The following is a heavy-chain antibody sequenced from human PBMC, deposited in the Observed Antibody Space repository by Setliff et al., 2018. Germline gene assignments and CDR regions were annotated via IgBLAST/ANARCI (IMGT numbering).Heavy chain of an antibody. Sequence: SETLSLTCSISGDSTTSHNYNWGWLRQPPGKGLEWIGSLFHSGSTYYNPSLKSRVTISVDTSKNQFSLKLSSVTAADTAVYYCARSFSRSEKFLLDYWGQGALVTVSS. CDR1: GDSTTSHNYN. CDR3: ARSFSRSEKFLLDY. V-gene: IGHV4-39*07. D-gene: IGHD2-15*01. CDR2: LFHSGST. J-gene: IGHJ4*02.